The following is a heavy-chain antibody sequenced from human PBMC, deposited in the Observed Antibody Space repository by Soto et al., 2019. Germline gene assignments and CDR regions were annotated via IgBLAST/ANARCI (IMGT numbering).Heavy chain of an antibody. CDR3: TTESSSTSHYYYYYMDV. D-gene: IGHD2-2*01. CDR2: IKSKTDGGTT. J-gene: IGHJ6*03. V-gene: IGHV3-15*07. Sequence: PGGSLRLSCAASGFTFSNAWMNWVRQAPGKGLEWVGRIKSKTDGGTTDYAAPVKGRFTISRDDSKNTLYLQMNSLKTEDTAVYYCTTESSSTSHYYYYYMDVWGKGTTVTVSS. CDR1: GFTFSNAW.